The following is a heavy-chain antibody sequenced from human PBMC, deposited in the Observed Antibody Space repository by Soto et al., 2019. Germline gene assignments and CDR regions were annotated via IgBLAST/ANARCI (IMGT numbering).Heavy chain of an antibody. D-gene: IGHD5-18*01. CDR2: IYWSGST. J-gene: IGHJ6*02. Sequence: SEALSHTCPVSGGSISSGDYYWSLIRQRPGKGLEWIWCIYWSGSTYYNPSLKSRVTISVDTSKNQFSLKLSSVTAADPAVYYGARDEGYSSRTDNYNGRDVGGQGTTVTVSS. CDR3: ARDEGYSSRTDNYNGRDV. V-gene: IGHV4-30-4*01. CDR1: GGSISSGDYY.